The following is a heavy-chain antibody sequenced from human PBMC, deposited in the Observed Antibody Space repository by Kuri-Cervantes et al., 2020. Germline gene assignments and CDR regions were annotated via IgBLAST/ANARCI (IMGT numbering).Heavy chain of an antibody. CDR3: ARIGAYCGHDCYQPS. CDR1: GVSIIGRNW. V-gene: IGHV4-4*01. J-gene: IGHJ5*02. D-gene: IGHD2-21*02. Sequence: GSLRLSCAVSGVSIIGRNWWSWVRQPPGKGLEWIGEIYHTGSTNYYPSLKSRVTMSVDKSKNQFSLKLNYVIAADTAVYFCARIGAYCGHDCYQPSWGQGTLVTVSS. CDR2: IYHTGST.